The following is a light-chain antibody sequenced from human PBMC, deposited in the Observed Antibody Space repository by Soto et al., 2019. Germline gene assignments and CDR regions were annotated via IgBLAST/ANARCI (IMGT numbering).Light chain of an antibody. CDR1: QSISSW. CDR3: QQYNSYWT. J-gene: IGKJ1*01. Sequence: DIQMTQSPSTLSASVGDRVTITCRASQSISSWLAWYQQKPGKAPNLLIYDASSLESGVPSRFSGSGSGTESTLTIRSLKPDDFATDYCQQYNSYWTFAQGTKVDIK. CDR2: DAS. V-gene: IGKV1-5*01.